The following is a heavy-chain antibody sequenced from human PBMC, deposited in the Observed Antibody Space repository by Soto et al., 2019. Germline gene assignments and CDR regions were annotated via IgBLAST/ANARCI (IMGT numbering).Heavy chain of an antibody. V-gene: IGHV3-23*01. CDR2: ISGSGGNA. J-gene: IGHJ1*01. CDR3: AKTPVLRFFDWLGGSEYFQH. Sequence: EVQLLESGGNWVQPGGSLRLSCAASGFTFSSYAMTWVRQAPGKGLEWVSAISGSGGNAYYADSVKGRFTISRDNSKNTLYLQMNSPRADDTAVYYCAKTPVLRFFDWLGGSEYFQHWGQGTLVTVSS. D-gene: IGHD3-9*01. CDR1: GFTFSSYA.